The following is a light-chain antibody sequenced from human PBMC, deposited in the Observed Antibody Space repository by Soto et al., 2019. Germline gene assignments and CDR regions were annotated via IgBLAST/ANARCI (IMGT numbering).Light chain of an antibody. Sequence: QSALAQPASVPGSPGQSITISCTGPSRDVGSYNLVSWYQHHPGKAPKLMIYEGSQRPSGVSNRFSGSKSGNPASLTTSGLQAEDEADYYCCSYAASTTFYVFGTGTKVTVL. V-gene: IGLV2-23*01. CDR2: EGS. CDR3: CSYAASTTFYV. CDR1: SRDVGSYNL. J-gene: IGLJ1*01.